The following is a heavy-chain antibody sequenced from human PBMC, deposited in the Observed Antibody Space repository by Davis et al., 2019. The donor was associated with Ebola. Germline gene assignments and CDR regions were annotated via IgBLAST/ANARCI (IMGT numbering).Heavy chain of an antibody. CDR3: ARNYAGVIGKYNYYSMDV. CDR1: GFAFDDYG. D-gene: IGHD2-21*01. CDR2: ISSGSGYI. V-gene: IGHV3-21*01. J-gene: IGHJ6*03. Sequence: GESLKISCAASGFAFDDYGMSWVRQAPGKGLEWVSSISSGSGYIFYADSVKGRFSISRDNAMNSLFLEMNSLRAEDTAVYYCARNYAGVIGKYNYYSMDVWGTGTTVTVSS.